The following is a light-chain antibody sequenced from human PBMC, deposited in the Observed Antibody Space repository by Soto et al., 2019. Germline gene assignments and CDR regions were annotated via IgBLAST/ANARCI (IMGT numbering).Light chain of an antibody. CDR3: QQYYSYPLT. CDR1: QGISSY. J-gene: IGKJ3*01. CDR2: AAS. Sequence: IQLTQSPSLLSASVGDRVTITCRASQGISSYLAWYQQKPGKAPKLLIYAASTLQSGVPSRFSGSGSGTEFTLTISCLQSEDFATYYCQQYYSYPLTFGHGTKVDIK. V-gene: IGKV1-9*01.